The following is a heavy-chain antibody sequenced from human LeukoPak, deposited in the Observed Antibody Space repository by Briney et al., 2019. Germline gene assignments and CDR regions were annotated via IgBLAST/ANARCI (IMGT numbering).Heavy chain of an antibody. D-gene: IGHD4-23*01. Sequence: PSETLSLTCTVSDGSVTTYYWSWIRRPPGQGLEWMGYIYYSGSTIYDPSLKSRVTISVDTAKNQLSLKLTSVTAADTAVYYCARIRRGGNFAFDIWGQGTMVTVSS. V-gene: IGHV4-59*02. J-gene: IGHJ3*02. CDR1: DGSVTTYY. CDR3: ARIRRGGNFAFDI. CDR2: IYYSGST.